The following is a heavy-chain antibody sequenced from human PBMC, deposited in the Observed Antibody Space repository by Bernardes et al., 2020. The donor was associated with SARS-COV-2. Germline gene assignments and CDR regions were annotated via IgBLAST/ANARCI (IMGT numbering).Heavy chain of an antibody. D-gene: IGHD3-16*01. CDR2: ISGGDGAT. J-gene: IGHJ4*02. CDR1: GFTFSTYA. Sequence: GGSLRLSCAASGFTFSTYAMTWVRQAPGKGLEWVAAISGGDGATYFADSVKGRFSISRDNSKNTLYLQMNSLRAGDTAVYFCATGGLSGVADWGQGTLVTVSS. CDR3: ATGGLSGVAD. V-gene: IGHV3-23*01.